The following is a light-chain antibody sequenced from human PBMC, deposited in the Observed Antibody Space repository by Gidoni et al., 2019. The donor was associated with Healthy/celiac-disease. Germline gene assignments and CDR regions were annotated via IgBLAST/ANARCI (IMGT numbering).Light chain of an antibody. CDR3: AAWDYSLNGVV. V-gene: IGLV1-44*01. CDR2: SNN. CDR1: SSNIGSNT. Sequence: QSVLTQTPSASGTHGQRVTISCSGSSSNIGSNTVNWYQQLPGTAPKLLIYSNNQRPSGFPARFSGSKSGTSASLAISGLQSEVEADYYCAAWDYSLNGVVFGGGTKLTVL. J-gene: IGLJ2*01.